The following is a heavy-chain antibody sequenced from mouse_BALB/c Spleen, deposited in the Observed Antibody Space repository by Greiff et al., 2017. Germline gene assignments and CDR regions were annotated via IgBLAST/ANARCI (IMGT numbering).Heavy chain of an antibody. Sequence: LQQPGSELVRPGASVKLSCKASGYTFTSYWMHWVKQRHGQGLEWIGNIYPGSGSTNYDEKFKSKGTLTVDTSSSTAYMHLSSLTSEDSAVYYCTRAGYAMEYWGQGTSVTVSS. CDR1: GYTFTSYW. J-gene: IGHJ4*01. V-gene: IGHV1S22*01. CDR2: IYPGSGST. CDR3: TRAGYAMEY.